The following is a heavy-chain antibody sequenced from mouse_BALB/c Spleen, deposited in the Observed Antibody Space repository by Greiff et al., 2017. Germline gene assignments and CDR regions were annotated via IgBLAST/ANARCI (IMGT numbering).Heavy chain of an antibody. D-gene: IGHD1-1*01. J-gene: IGHJ2*01. Sequence: EVQLVESGGGLVQPGGSMKLSCVASGFTFSNYWMNWVRQSPEKGLEWVAEIRLKSNNYATHYAESVKGRFTISRDDSKSSVYLQMNNLRAEDTGIYYCTRTTVSHFDYWGQGTTLTVSS. CDR3: TRTTVSHFDY. CDR1: GFTFSNYW. CDR2: IRLKSNNYAT. V-gene: IGHV6-6*02.